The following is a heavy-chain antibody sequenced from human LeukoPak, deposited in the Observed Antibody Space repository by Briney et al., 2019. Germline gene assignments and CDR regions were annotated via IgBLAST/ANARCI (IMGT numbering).Heavy chain of an antibody. CDR2: ISYDGSNK. Sequence: GGSLRLSCAASGFTFSSYGMHWVRQAPGKGLEWVAVISYDGSNKYYADSVKGRFTISRDNSKNTLYLQMNSLRAEDTAVYYCAKGFDMVRGVIIENWFDPWGQGTLVTVSS. D-gene: IGHD3-10*01. V-gene: IGHV3-30*18. CDR3: AKGFDMVRGVIIENWFDP. CDR1: GFTFSSYG. J-gene: IGHJ5*02.